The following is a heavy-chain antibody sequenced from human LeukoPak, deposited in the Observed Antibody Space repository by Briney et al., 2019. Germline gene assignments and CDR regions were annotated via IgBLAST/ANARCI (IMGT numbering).Heavy chain of an antibody. V-gene: IGHV3-21*01. J-gene: IGHJ4*02. Sequence: PGRSLRLSCAASGFTFSSYIMNWVRQAPGEGLEWVASISRNSTYIHYADSVKGRFTISRDNARNSLFLQMNSLRTEDTAIYYCASDEGNYFDYWGQGTLVTVSS. CDR3: ASDEGNYFDY. CDR1: GFTFSSYI. CDR2: ISRNSTYI.